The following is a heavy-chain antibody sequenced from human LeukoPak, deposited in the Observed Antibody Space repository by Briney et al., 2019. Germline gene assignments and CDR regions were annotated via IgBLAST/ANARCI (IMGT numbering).Heavy chain of an antibody. V-gene: IGHV1-18*01. CDR1: GYTFTSYG. J-gene: IGHJ6*03. Sequence: ASVKVSCKASGYTFTSYGISWVRQAPGQGLEWMGWISAYNGNTNYAQKLQGRVTMTTDTSTSTAYMELRSLRSDDTAVYYCASGEIVVANYYYYMDVWGKGTTVTISS. CDR3: ASGEIVVANYYYYMDV. D-gene: IGHD3-22*01. CDR2: ISAYNGNT.